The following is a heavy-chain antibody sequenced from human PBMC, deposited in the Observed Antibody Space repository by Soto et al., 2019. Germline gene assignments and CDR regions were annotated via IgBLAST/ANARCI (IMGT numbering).Heavy chain of an antibody. J-gene: IGHJ2*01. Sequence: GKGMEWVSALRVRGVNTYYTESVKVRFTISRDNSKRTLYLQMNSLRAEETAVYFCAKGGPFFYRAGDGIQDCSTVSAFLLNRSSDL. CDR2: LRVRGVNT. V-gene: IGHV3-23*01. CDR3: AKGGPFFYRAGDGIQDCSTVSAFLLNRSSDL. D-gene: IGHD2-21*01.